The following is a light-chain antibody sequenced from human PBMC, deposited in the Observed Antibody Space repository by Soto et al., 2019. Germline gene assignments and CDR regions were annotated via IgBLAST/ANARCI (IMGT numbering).Light chain of an antibody. CDR2: LGS. CDR3: MQSTQLPPT. CDR1: QSLLHSNGYNY. Sequence: DIVITQSPLSLPVTPGEAASISCRSSQSLLHSNGYNYLDWYLQKPGQSPQLLIYLGSNRASGVPDRFSGSGSGTDFTLEISRVETDDVGIYYCMQSTQLPPTFGQGTRLEIK. J-gene: IGKJ5*01. V-gene: IGKV2-28*01.